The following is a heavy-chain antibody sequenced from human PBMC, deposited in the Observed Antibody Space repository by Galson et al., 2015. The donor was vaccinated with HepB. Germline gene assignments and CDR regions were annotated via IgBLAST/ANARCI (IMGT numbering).Heavy chain of an antibody. CDR2: INPHSGAT. Sequence: SVKVSCKASGDTFTDYYMHWVRQAPGQGLEWLGWINPHSGATNYAQRFQGRVTMTRDTSISTAYMELSRLRSDDTAVYFCARVARPSVTPYYYMDVWGKGTTVTVSS. CDR3: ARVARPSVTPYYYMDV. J-gene: IGHJ6*03. V-gene: IGHV1-2*02. CDR1: GDTFTDYY. D-gene: IGHD3-16*01.